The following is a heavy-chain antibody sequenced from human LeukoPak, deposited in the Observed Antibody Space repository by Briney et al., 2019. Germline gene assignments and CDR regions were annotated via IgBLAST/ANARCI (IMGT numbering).Heavy chain of an antibody. CDR2: IHYSGTT. V-gene: IGHV4-59*08. CDR1: GGSISGYS. D-gene: IGHD6-13*01. Sequence: PSETLSLTCTVSGGSISGYSWSWIRQPPGKGLQWIGYIHYSGTTNYNPSLKSRVTISVDTSKNQFSLKLSSVTAADTAVYYCARRKQHPYYFDYWGQGTLVTVSS. J-gene: IGHJ4*02. CDR3: ARRKQHPYYFDY.